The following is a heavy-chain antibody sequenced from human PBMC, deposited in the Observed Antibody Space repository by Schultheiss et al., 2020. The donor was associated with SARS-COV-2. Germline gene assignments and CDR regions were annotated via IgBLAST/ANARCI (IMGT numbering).Heavy chain of an antibody. Sequence: GGSLRLSCAASGFTFSSYGMHWVRQAPGKGLEWVAVISYDGSNKYYADSVKGRFTISRDNSKNTLYLQMNSLRAEDTAVYYCAKVELNYDFWSGYPDYWGQGTLVTVSS. CDR2: ISYDGSNK. V-gene: IGHV3-30*18. CDR3: AKVELNYDFWSGYPDY. CDR1: GFTFSSYG. J-gene: IGHJ4*02. D-gene: IGHD3-3*01.